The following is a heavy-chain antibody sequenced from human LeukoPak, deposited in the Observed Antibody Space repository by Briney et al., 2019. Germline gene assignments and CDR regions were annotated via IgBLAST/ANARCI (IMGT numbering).Heavy chain of an antibody. Sequence: SSETLSLTCTVSGGSISSSSYYWGWIRQPPGKGLEWIGSIYYSGSTYYNPSLKSRVTISVDTSKNQFSLKLSSVTAADTAVYYCARVGSYYYDSSGYGDYWGQGTLVNVSS. D-gene: IGHD3-22*01. CDR1: GGSISSSSYY. J-gene: IGHJ4*02. CDR3: ARVGSYYYDSSGYGDY. V-gene: IGHV4-39*07. CDR2: IYYSGST.